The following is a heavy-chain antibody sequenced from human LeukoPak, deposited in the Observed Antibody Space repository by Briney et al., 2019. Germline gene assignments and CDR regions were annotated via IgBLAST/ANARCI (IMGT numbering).Heavy chain of an antibody. CDR2: IVVGSGHT. V-gene: IGHV1-58*02. CDR1: GFTFTTSA. CDR3: AAESPYVWGSYRPYYYMDV. D-gene: IGHD3-16*02. J-gene: IGHJ6*03. Sequence: TSVKVSCKTSGFTFTTSAIQWLRQARGQHLEWIGWIVVGSGHTNYAQKFQERFTFTRDMSTSTAYMELSSLRSEDTAVYYCAAESPYVWGSYRPYYYMDVWGKGTTVTVSS.